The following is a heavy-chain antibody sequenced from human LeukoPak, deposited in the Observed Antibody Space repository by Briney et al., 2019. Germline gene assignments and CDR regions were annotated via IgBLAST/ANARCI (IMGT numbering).Heavy chain of an antibody. Sequence: GASVKVSCKASGNTFTGYCMHWVRQAPGQGLEWMGWINPNSGGTNYAQNFQGRVTMTRDTSTSTVYTELSSLRSEDTAVYYCARRGYSYGYAGYWGQGTLVTVSS. CDR3: ARRGYSYGYAGY. CDR1: GNTFTGYC. CDR2: INPNSGGT. J-gene: IGHJ4*02. D-gene: IGHD5-18*01. V-gene: IGHV1-2*02.